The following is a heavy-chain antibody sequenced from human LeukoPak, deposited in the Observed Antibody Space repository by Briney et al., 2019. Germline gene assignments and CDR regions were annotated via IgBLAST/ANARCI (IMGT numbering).Heavy chain of an antibody. Sequence: GGSLRLSCTASGFSFGDYAMSWVRQAPGKGLEWVGLIRRKTSGETTAYAASVKGSFTISSDDNKSIAFLQMNNLKTEATDVYYCTRPIYCSSASSCGYYFDYWGQGTLVTVSS. V-gene: IGHV3-49*04. CDR2: IRRKTSGETT. CDR3: TRPIYCSSASSCGYYFDY. J-gene: IGHJ4*02. CDR1: GFSFGDYA. D-gene: IGHD2-2*01.